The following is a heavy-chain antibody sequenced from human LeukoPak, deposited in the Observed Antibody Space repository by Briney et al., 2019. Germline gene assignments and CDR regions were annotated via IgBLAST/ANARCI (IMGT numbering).Heavy chain of an antibody. J-gene: IGHJ4*02. CDR1: GYTLTELS. V-gene: IGHV1-24*01. CDR3: VTGPPHARVYYFDY. CDR2: FDPEDGET. Sequence: GASVKVSCKVSGYTLTELSTHWVRQAPGKGLEWMGGFDPEDGETIYAQKFQGRVTMTEDTSTDTAYMELSSLRSEDTAVYYCVTGPPHARVYYFDYWGQGTLVTVSS.